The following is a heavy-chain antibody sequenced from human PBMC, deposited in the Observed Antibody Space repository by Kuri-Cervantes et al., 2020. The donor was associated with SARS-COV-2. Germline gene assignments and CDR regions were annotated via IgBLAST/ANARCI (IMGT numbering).Heavy chain of an antibody. J-gene: IGHJ4*02. Sequence: ESLKISCTVSGGSISSYYWSWIRQPPGKGLEWIGYIHYSGSTNYNPSLKSRVTISVDTSKNQFSLRLSSVTAADTAVYYCASSPGGSLPGAHYFDYWGQGTLVTVSS. CDR3: ASSPGGSLPGAHYFDY. CDR2: IHYSGST. D-gene: IGHD3-16*01. V-gene: IGHV4-59*01. CDR1: GGSISSYY.